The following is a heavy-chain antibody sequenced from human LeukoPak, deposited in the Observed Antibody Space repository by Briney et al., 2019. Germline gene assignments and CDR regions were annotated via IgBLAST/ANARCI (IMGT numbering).Heavy chain of an antibody. J-gene: IGHJ3*02. D-gene: IGHD1-7*01. CDR2: IRAYNGNT. V-gene: IGHV1-18*01. Sequence: ASVKVSFKSSGYTFTSCGISWVRQAPAQGQELMGWIRAYNGNTNYAQKLQGRVTMTTDTSTSTAYMELRSLRSDDTAVYYCARVTGTTPAFDIWGQGTMVTVSS. CDR3: ARVTGTTPAFDI. CDR1: GYTFTSCG.